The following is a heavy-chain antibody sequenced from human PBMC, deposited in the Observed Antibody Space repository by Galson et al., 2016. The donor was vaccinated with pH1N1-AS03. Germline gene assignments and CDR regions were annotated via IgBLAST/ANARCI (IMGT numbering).Heavy chain of an antibody. CDR1: GYSFSDYY. Sequence: SVKVSCKASGYSFSDYYIHWVRQAPGLGLDWMGRFNPSTGSTKYAQQFLGRFTMTRDTSISTAYMELSSLRSEDTAVYFCASEVATSFDYWGQGTLVTVSS. CDR2: FNPSTGST. V-gene: IGHV1-2*06. D-gene: IGHD5-24*01. CDR3: ASEVATSFDY. J-gene: IGHJ4*02.